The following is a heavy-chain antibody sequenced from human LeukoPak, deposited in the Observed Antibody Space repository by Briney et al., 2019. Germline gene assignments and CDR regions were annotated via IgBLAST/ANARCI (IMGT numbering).Heavy chain of an antibody. CDR1: GFTFSSYG. J-gene: IGHJ4*02. D-gene: IGHD6-19*01. CDR3: AKVLEAVAGTWYYFDY. V-gene: IGHV3-30*18. CDR2: ISYDGSNK. Sequence: GGSLRLSCAASGFTFSSYGMHWVRQAPGKGLEWVAVISYDGSNKYYADSVKGRFTISRDNSKNTLYLQMNSLRAEDTAVSYCAKVLEAVAGTWYYFDYWGQGTLVTVSS.